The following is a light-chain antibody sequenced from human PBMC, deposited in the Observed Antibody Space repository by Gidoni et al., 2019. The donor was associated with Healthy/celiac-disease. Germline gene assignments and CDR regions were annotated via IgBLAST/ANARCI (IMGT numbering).Light chain of an antibody. V-gene: IGKV1-39*01. CDR2: AAS. CDR1: QSISSY. Sequence: DIQMTQSPSSLSASVGDRVTITCRASQSISSYLNWYQQKPGKAPKLLIYAASSLQSGVPSRFSGSGSGTDFTLTISSRQPEDFATDYCQQSYSTPHTFGQGTKLEIK. J-gene: IGKJ2*01. CDR3: QQSYSTPHT.